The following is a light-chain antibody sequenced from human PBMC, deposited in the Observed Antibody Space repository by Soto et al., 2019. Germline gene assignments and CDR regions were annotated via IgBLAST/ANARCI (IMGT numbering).Light chain of an antibody. J-gene: IGLJ2*01. CDR2: DSN. CDR1: GSNIGNNY. CDR3: GTWDSRLSAVV. V-gene: IGLV1-51*01. Sequence: QSVLTQPPSGSAAPGQKVTISCSGRGSNIGNNYVFWYQQLPGTAPKFLIYDSNKRPSGIPDRFSGSRSGTSATLDITGLQTGDEADYYCGTWDSRLSAVVFGGGTQLTVL.